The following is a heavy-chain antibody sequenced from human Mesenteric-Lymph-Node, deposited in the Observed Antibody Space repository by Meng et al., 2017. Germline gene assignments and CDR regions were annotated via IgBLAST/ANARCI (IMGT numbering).Heavy chain of an antibody. CDR2: ISGSDGNT. CDR3: AKDTIGSRPLELDY. V-gene: IGHV3-23*04. J-gene: IGHJ4*02. CDR1: GFTFSSYA. D-gene: IGHD5-24*01. Sequence: VGAGGGLGQPGGSLGLSCEASGFTFSSYAMSWVRQAPGKGLELVSGISGSDGNTKYADSVKGRFTISRDNSKNTLYLQMNSLRPEDTAVYYCAKDTIGSRPLELDYWGQGTLVTVSS.